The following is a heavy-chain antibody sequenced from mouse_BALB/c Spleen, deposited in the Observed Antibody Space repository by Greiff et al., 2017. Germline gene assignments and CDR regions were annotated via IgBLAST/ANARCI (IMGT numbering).Heavy chain of an antibody. CDR1: GFTFSSYA. Sequence: DVKLVESGGGLVKPGGSLKLSCAASGFTFSSYAMSWVRQTPEKRLEWVASISSGGSTYYPDSVKGRFTISRDNARNILYLQMSSLRSEDTAMYYCARGGDYDPFDYWGQGTTLTVSS. V-gene: IGHV5-6-5*01. CDR3: ARGGDYDPFDY. CDR2: ISSGGST. D-gene: IGHD2-4*01. J-gene: IGHJ2*01.